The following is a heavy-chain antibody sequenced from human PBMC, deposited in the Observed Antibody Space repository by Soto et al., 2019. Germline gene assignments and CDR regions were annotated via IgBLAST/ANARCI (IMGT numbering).Heavy chain of an antibody. CDR3: ARARDYDLLTAREYALDV. V-gene: IGHV1-69*01. CDR1: GGSFRNYG. D-gene: IGHD3-9*01. Sequence: QVQLVQSGAEVKKPGSSVRVSCKVSGGSFRNYGITWVRQSPGQGLEWMGGIMPVFGTAVYAEKYQGRVTICADELTTTASLELRSVSSDDTAVYFCARARDYDLLTAREYALDVWGQVTTVTV. J-gene: IGHJ6*02. CDR2: IMPVFGTA.